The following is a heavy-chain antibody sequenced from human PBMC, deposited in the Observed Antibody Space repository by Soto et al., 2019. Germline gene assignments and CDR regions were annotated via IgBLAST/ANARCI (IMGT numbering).Heavy chain of an antibody. Sequence: EEQLVESGGGLVKPGGSLRLSCTASGFTFNTYTMTWVRQAPGKGLEWVSSMHTGGYYIYYADSVKVRFTISRDNANKSLYVQRNSLRAEETPVYYRAVSRLGWNDVATFDIRVQGTMVTVSS. CDR2: MHTGGYYI. CDR1: GFTFNTYT. V-gene: IGHV3-21*01. D-gene: IGHD1-1*01. J-gene: IGHJ3*02. CDR3: AVSRLGWNDVATFDI.